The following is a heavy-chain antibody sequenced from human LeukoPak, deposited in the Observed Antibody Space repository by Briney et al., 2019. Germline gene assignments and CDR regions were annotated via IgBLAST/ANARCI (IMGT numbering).Heavy chain of an antibody. Sequence: GGSLRLSCAASGLTVSSNYMSWVRQAPGKGLEWVSVIYSGGSTYYADSVKGRFTISRDNSKNTLYLQMNSLRAEDTAVYYCAKKGYYDGSGYYMYYFDHWGQGTLVTVSS. V-gene: IGHV3-53*01. CDR3: AKKGYYDGSGYYMYYFDH. CDR2: IYSGGST. J-gene: IGHJ4*02. CDR1: GLTVSSNY. D-gene: IGHD3-22*01.